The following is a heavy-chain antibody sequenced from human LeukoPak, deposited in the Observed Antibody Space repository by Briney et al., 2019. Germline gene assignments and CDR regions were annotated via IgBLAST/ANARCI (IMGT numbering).Heavy chain of an antibody. J-gene: IGHJ4*02. CDR2: IYYSGST. Sequence: GSLRLSCAASGFTFSSYSMNWVRQPPGKGLEWIGSIYYSGSTYYNPSLKSRVTISVDTSKNQFSLKLSSVTAADTAVYYCARLNGALRYYFDYWGQGTLVTVSS. D-gene: IGHD3-16*01. V-gene: IGHV4-39*01. CDR1: GFTFSSYSMN. CDR3: ARLNGALRYYFDY.